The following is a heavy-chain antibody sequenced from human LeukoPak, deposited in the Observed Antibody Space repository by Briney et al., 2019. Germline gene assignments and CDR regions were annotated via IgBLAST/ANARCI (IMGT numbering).Heavy chain of an antibody. D-gene: IGHD5-18*01. Sequence: PGRSLRLFCAASAITFSSYGMHWGGQAPGKGLEGWAVISYDGNNKYYADSVKGRFTISRDNSKNTLYLQMNSLRAEDTAVYYCAKALQVWLFGFDYWGQGTLVTVSS. J-gene: IGHJ4*02. CDR3: AKALQVWLFGFDY. CDR1: AITFSSYG. CDR2: ISYDGNNK. V-gene: IGHV3-30*18.